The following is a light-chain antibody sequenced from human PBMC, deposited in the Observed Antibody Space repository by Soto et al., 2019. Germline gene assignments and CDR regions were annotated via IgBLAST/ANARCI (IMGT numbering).Light chain of an antibody. CDR1: TGDIGNYNF. CDR2: EVN. CDR3: SSHGGNSPYV. J-gene: IGLJ1*01. V-gene: IGLV2-8*01. Sequence: QSALTQPPSASGSPGQSVAISCTGTTGDIGNYNFVSWYQQHPGKAPKLLIFEVNQRPSGVPDRFSGSKSGNTASLTVSGLQAEDEADYYCSSHGGNSPYVFGTGTKLTVL.